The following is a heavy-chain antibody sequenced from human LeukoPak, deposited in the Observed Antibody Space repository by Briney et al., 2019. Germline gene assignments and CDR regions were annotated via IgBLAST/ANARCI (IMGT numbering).Heavy chain of an antibody. Sequence: SEALSLTCTVSGGSISSYYWGWIRQPPGKGLEWIGYIYYSGSTNYNPSLKSRVTISVDTSKNQFSLKLSSVTAADTAVYYCARDNELYGGNSIWYDPWGQGTLVTVSS. CDR2: IYYSGST. J-gene: IGHJ5*02. V-gene: IGHV4-59*01. CDR3: ARDNELYGGNSIWYDP. D-gene: IGHD4-23*01. CDR1: GGSISSYY.